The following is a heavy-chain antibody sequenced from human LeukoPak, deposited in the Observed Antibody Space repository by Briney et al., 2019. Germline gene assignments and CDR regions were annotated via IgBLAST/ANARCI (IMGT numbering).Heavy chain of an antibody. V-gene: IGHV3-66*01. J-gene: IGHJ3*02. CDR2: IYSGGIT. D-gene: IGHD3-22*01. Sequence: GGSLRLSCAASGFTVSTNYMSWVRQAPGKGLEWVSLIYSGGITQYADSVKGRFTLSRDNSKNTLYLQMTSLRAEDTAVYHCARDGYYDSSGYRKHDGFDIWGQGTLVTVSS. CDR1: GFTVSTNY. CDR3: ARDGYYDSSGYRKHDGFDI.